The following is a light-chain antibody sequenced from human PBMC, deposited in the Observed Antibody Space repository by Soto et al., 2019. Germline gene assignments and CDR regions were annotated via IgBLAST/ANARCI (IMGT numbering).Light chain of an antibody. J-gene: IGLJ1*01. V-gene: IGLV4-69*01. CDR1: SGHSSYA. Sequence: QLVLTQSPSASASLGASVKLTCTLSSGHSSYAIAWHQQQPEKGPRYLMKLNSDGSHSKGDGIPDRFSGSSSGAERYLTISSLQSEGEAEYYCQTWGTGIHYVFGTGTKVTV. CDR3: QTWGTGIHYV. CDR2: LNSDGSH.